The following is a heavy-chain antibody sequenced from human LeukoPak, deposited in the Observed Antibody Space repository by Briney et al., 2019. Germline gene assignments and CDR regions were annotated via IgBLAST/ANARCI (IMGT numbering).Heavy chain of an antibody. CDR3: AREIDDAYGYSPIVY. V-gene: IGHV4-4*07. CDR2: IYSSGST. CDR1: GGPISNNY. Sequence: PSETLSLTCTVSGGPISNNYSSWIRQSAGKGLEWIGRIYSSGSTTYNPSLKSRIIMSVDTSKNQFSLKLTSMTAAATAVYYCAREIDDAYGYSPIVYWGQGTLVTVSS. D-gene: IGHD2-2*03. J-gene: IGHJ4*02.